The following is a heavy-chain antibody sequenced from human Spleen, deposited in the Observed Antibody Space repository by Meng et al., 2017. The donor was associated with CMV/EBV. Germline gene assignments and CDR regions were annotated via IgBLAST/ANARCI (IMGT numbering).Heavy chain of an antibody. Sequence: GGSLRLSCAASGFTFSSYSMNWVRQAPGKGLEWVSSISSSSSYIYYADSVKGRFTISRDNAKNSLYLQMNSLRAEDTAVYYCASSKPYSGSYRADYWGQGTLVTVSS. V-gene: IGHV3-21*01. CDR3: ASSKPYSGSYRADY. D-gene: IGHD1-26*01. CDR2: ISSSSSYI. J-gene: IGHJ4*02. CDR1: GFTFSSYS.